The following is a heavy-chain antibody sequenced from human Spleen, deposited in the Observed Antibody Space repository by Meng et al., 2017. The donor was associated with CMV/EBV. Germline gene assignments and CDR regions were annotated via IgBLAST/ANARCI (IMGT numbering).Heavy chain of an antibody. V-gene: IGHV3-9*01. Sequence: SLKISCAGSGFTFDDYAMHWVRQAPGKGLDGVSGISWNSGSIGYADSVKGRFTISRDNAKNSLYLQMNSLRAEDTALYYCAQADIVVVVAAYFDYWGQGTLVTVSS. CDR1: GFTFDDYA. J-gene: IGHJ4*02. CDR3: AQADIVVVVAAYFDY. CDR2: ISWNSGSI. D-gene: IGHD2-15*01.